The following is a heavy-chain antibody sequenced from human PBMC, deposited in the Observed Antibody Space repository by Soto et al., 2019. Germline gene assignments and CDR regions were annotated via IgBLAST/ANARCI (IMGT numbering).Heavy chain of an antibody. D-gene: IGHD3-3*02. Sequence: PGGSLRLSCAASGFTFSSYGMPWVRQAPGKGLEWVAVISYDGSNKYYADSVKGRFTISIDNAKNSLYLQMNSLRAEDTAVYYCARDQSLSSIFGVVMALYGMDVWGRGTTVTLSS. CDR2: ISYDGSNK. CDR1: GFTFSSYG. CDR3: ARDQSLSSIFGVVMALYGMDV. V-gene: IGHV3-30*03. J-gene: IGHJ6*02.